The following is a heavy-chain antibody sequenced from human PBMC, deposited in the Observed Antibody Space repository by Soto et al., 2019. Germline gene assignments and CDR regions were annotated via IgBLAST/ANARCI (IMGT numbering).Heavy chain of an antibody. Sequence: SVKVSCKASGGTFSSYAISWVRQAPGQGLEWMGGIIPIFGTANYAQKFQGRVTITADESTSTAYMELSSLRSEDTAVYYCAREGQQWLVSYFDYWGQGTLVTVSS. CDR1: GGTFSSYA. J-gene: IGHJ4*02. CDR3: AREGQQWLVSYFDY. D-gene: IGHD6-19*01. CDR2: IIPIFGTA. V-gene: IGHV1-69*13.